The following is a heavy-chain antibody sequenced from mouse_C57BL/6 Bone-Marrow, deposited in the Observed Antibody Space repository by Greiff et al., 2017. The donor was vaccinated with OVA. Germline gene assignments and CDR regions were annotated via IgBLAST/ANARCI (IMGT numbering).Heavy chain of an antibody. CDR1: GYTFTSYW. J-gene: IGHJ3*01. CDR3: ARSHYYGSSSAWFAY. V-gene: IGHV1-53*01. Sequence: QVQLQQPGTELVKPGASVKLSFKASGYTFTSYWMHWVKQRPGQGLEWIGNINPSNGGTNYNEKFKSKATLTVDKSSSTAYMQLSSLTSEDSAVYYCARSHYYGSSSAWFAYWGQGTLVTVSA. CDR2: INPSNGGT. D-gene: IGHD1-1*01.